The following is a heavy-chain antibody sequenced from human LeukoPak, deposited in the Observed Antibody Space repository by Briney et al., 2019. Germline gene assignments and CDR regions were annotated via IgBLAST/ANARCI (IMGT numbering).Heavy chain of an antibody. D-gene: IGHD5-12*01. CDR1: GYTFIGYY. J-gene: IGHJ4*02. Sequence: EASVKVSCKTSGYTFIGYYMHWVRQAPGQGLEWMGWINPKNGGANYAPSFQGRVTTTRDRSISTVYMELTRLTSDDTAVYYCARGIGGWLRPGDYWGQGTLVTVSS. CDR3: ARGIGGWLRPGDY. V-gene: IGHV1-2*07. CDR2: INPKNGGA.